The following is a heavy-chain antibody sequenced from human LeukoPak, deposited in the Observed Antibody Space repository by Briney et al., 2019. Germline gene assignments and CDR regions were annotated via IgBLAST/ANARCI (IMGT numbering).Heavy chain of an antibody. CDR2: INWNSGSI. CDR1: GFTFDDYA. CDR3: VKARRDGYNSWGIFDY. Sequence: GRSLRLSCAASGFTFDDYAMHWVRQAPGKGLEWVSGINWNSGSIGYADSVKGRFTISRDNAKNSLYLQMNSLRVEDMALYYCVKARRDGYNSWGIFDYWGQGTLVTVSS. V-gene: IGHV3-9*03. D-gene: IGHD5-24*01. J-gene: IGHJ4*02.